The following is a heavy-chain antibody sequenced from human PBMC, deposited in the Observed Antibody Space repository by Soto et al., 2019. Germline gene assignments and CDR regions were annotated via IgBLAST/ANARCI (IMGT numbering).Heavy chain of an antibody. Sequence: EVQLLESGGGLVQPGGSLRLSCAASGFTFSSYAMSWVRQAPGKGLEWVSAISGSGGSTYYADSVKGRFTISRDNSKNTLYLQMNSLRAEDTGVYYCAKDIVVVPAATGGSGYWGQGTLVTVSS. D-gene: IGHD2-2*01. CDR3: AKDIVVVPAATGGSGY. CDR2: ISGSGGST. CDR1: GFTFSSYA. V-gene: IGHV3-23*01. J-gene: IGHJ4*02.